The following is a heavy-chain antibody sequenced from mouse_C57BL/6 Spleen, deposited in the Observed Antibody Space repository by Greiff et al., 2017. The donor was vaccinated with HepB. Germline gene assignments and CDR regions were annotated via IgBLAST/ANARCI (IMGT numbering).Heavy chain of an antibody. CDR3: VRTYYYGSVNYFDY. J-gene: IGHJ2*01. V-gene: IGHV5-9*01. CDR1: GFTFSSYT. Sequence: EVKLVESGGGLVKPGGSLKLSCAASGFTFSSYTMSWVRQTPEKRLEWVATISGGGGNTYYPDSVKGRFTISRDNAKNTLYLQMCSLRSEDTASYYCVRTYYYGSVNYFDYWGHGTTLTVSS. CDR2: ISGGGGNT. D-gene: IGHD1-1*01.